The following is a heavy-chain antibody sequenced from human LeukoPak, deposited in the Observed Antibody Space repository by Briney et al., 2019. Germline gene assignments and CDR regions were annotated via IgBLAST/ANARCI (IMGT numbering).Heavy chain of an antibody. J-gene: IGHJ5*02. CDR3: ARTFTSGYSYGYNWFDP. CDR2: IIPIFGTA. V-gene: IGHV1-69*13. D-gene: IGHD5-18*01. CDR1: GGTFSSYA. Sequence: SVKVSCKASGGTFSSYAISWVRQAPGQGLEWMGRIIPIFGTANYAQKFQGRVTITADESTSTAYMELSSLRSEDTAVYYCARTFTSGYSYGYNWFDPWGQGTLVTVSS.